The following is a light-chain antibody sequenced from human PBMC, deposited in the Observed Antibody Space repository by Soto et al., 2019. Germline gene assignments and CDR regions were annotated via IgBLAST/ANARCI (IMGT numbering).Light chain of an antibody. CDR2: GNS. V-gene: IGLV1-40*01. CDR1: SSNIGAGYD. CDR3: QSYDSSLSGVV. J-gene: IGLJ2*01. Sequence: SVLTQPPSVSGAPGQRVTISCTGSSSNIGAGYDVHWYQQLPGTAPKLLIYGNSNRPSGVPDRFSGSKSGTSASLAITGLQAEEEADYYCQSYDSSLSGVVFGGGTKVTVL.